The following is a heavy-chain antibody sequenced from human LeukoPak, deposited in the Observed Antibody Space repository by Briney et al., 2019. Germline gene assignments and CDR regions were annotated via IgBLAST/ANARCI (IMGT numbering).Heavy chain of an antibody. D-gene: IGHD2-15*01. CDR3: VRLRWELLAPYFDH. CDR1: TDSTNTYY. J-gene: IGHJ4*02. Sequence: SETLSLTCSLSTDSTNTYYWSWIRQSPGKGLEWIGHIYHSGSTDYNPPFKSRVTISIDMSQKEFSLKLTSVTVPDTAMYYCVRLRWELLAPYFDHWGQGAFVIVSS. CDR2: IYHSGST. V-gene: IGHV4-59*01.